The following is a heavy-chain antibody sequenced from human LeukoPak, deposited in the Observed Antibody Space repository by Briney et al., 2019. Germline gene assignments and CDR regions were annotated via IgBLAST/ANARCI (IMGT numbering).Heavy chain of an antibody. Sequence: PSETLSLTCTVSGGSISSYYWSWIRQPPGKGLEWIGYIYYSGSTNYNLSLKSRVTISVDTSKNQFSLKLSSVTAADTAVYYCARGRGHYYYGMDVWGQGTTVTVSS. D-gene: IGHD3-10*01. CDR2: IYYSGST. V-gene: IGHV4-59*01. CDR3: ARGRGHYYYGMDV. CDR1: GGSISSYY. J-gene: IGHJ6*02.